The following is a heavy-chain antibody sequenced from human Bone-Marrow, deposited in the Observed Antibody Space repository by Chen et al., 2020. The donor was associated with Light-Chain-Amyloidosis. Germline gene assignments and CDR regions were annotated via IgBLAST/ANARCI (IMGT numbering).Heavy chain of an antibody. Sequence: QVQLQESGPGLVKPSETLSLTCTVSGGFMSNYYWSWIRQPAGEGLEWIGRIYTDGSVNYKPSNASLMTRITMSIDTSKRQFSLKLSSMTAADTAIYYCARLTVAGYFDLWGQGALVTVS. V-gene: IGHV4-4*07. CDR3: ARLTVAGYFDL. D-gene: IGHD6-19*01. CDR2: IYTDGSV. CDR1: GGFMSNYY. J-gene: IGHJ4*02.